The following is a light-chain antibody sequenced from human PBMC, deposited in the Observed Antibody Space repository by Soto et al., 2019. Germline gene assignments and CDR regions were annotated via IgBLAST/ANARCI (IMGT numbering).Light chain of an antibody. CDR2: WAS. CDR1: QSVLYSSNNKNY. J-gene: IGKJ1*01. V-gene: IGKV4-1*01. Sequence: DAVVTQSPDSLAASLGERATINCKSSQSVLYSSNNKNYLAWYQQKPGQSPKLLIYWASTRESGVPDRFSGSGSGTDFTLTISSLQAEDVAVYYCQQYLHTPRTFGQGTKV. CDR3: QQYLHTPRT.